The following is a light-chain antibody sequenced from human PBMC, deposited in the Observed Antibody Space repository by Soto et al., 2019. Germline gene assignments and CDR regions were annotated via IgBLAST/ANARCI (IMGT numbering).Light chain of an antibody. V-gene: IGKV3-15*01. CDR2: GAS. Sequence: RVILMSTATPSVSPGERATLSCRASQSVSSNLAWYQQKPGQAPRLLIYGASTRATRIPARVSGNGSRTDCSLTIISLQFNELAVKYCKQYDCWALARPFGEGTK. J-gene: IGKJ1*01. CDR3: KQYDCWALARP. CDR1: QSVSSN.